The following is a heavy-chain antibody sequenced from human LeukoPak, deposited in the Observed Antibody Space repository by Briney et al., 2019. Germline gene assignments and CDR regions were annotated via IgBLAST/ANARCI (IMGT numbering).Heavy chain of an antibody. CDR3: ARNFDMKGFDP. V-gene: IGHV1-2*02. CDR1: GYTFTGYY. J-gene: IGHJ5*02. D-gene: IGHD3-9*01. CDR2: INSDSGFT. Sequence: GAPVKVSCKASGYTFTGYYMNWERQAPGQGLEWMGWINSDSGFTKYAQKFQGRVTMTRDTSITTVYMDLTRLTSDDTAVYYCARNFDMKGFDPWGQGTLVTVSS.